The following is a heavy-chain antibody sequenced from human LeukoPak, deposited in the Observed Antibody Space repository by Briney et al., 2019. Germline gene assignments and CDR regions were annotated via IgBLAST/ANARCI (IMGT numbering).Heavy chain of an antibody. CDR3: AKALEMATISSDH. V-gene: IGHV3-23*01. CDR1: GFTFSNYG. CDR2: ISGRGGGT. Sequence: GGTLTLSCAASGFTFSNYGMSWVRQAPGKGLEWVSAISGRGGGTYYADSAKGRFTTSRDNSKNTLYLQMSSLRAEDTAVYYCAKALEMATISSDHWGQGTLVTVSS. D-gene: IGHD5-24*01. J-gene: IGHJ4*02.